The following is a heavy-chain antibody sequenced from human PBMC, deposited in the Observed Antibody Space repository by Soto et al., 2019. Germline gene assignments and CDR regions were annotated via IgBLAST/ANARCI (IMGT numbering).Heavy chain of an antibody. CDR2: INPKSGVT. V-gene: IGHV1-2*02. Sequence: GASVKVPCKASGYSFIGYYMHWVRQAPGQGLEWMGWINPKSGVTNYAQRFQGRVTMTRDTSITTAYMELSSLRSDDTAVYYCARGDVNWFDPWGQGTLVTVSS. CDR1: GYSFIGYY. CDR3: ARGDVNWFDP. D-gene: IGHD2-21*02. J-gene: IGHJ5*02.